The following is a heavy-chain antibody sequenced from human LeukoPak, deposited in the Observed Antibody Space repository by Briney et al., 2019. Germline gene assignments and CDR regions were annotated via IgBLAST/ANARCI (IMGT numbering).Heavy chain of an antibody. J-gene: IGHJ5*02. CDR1: GGSISTYY. D-gene: IGHD3-16*01. Sequence: SQTLSLTCTVSGGSISTYYWSWIRQPPGKGLEWIGYIYYSGSTNYNPSLKSRVTISVDTSKNQFSLKLSSVTAADTAVYYCARGGSWFDPWGQGTLVTVSS. CDR2: IYYSGST. CDR3: ARGGSWFDP. V-gene: IGHV4-59*01.